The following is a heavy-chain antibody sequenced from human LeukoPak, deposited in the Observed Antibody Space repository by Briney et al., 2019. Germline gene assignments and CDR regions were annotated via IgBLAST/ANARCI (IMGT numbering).Heavy chain of an antibody. J-gene: IGHJ6*04. Sequence: GGSLRLSCAASGFTFSSYSMNWVRQAPGKGLEWVSYISSSSSTIYYADSVKGRFTISRDNAKNSLYLQMNSLRAEDTAVYYCARDSYDFWSGYGDVWGKGTTVTVSS. CDR1: GFTFSSYS. V-gene: IGHV3-48*01. CDR2: ISSSSSTI. CDR3: ARDSYDFWSGYGDV. D-gene: IGHD3-3*01.